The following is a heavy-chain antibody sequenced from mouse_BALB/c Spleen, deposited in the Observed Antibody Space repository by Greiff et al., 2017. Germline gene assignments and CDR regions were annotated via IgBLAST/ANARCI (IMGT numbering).Heavy chain of an antibody. V-gene: IGHV1S29*02. CDR1: GYTFTDYN. J-gene: IGHJ3*01. CDR2: IYPYNGGT. Sequence: EVQLQQSGPELVKPGASVKISCKASGYTFTDYNMHWVKQSHGKSLEWIGYIYPYNGGTGYNQKFKSKATLTVDNSSSTAYMELRSLTSEDSAVYYCARGNYRYAWFAYWGQGTLVTVSA. CDR3: ARGNYRYAWFAY. D-gene: IGHD2-14*01.